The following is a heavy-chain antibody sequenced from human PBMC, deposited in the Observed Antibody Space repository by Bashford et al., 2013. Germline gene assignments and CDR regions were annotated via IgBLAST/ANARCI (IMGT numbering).Heavy chain of an antibody. J-gene: IGHJ6*02. CDR3: ARDERYYDFWSGYPPLYYGMDG. D-gene: IGHD3-3*01. Sequence: ASVKGSPARASGYTFTSYGISWVRQAPGQGLEWMGWISAYNGNTNYAQKLQGRVTMTTDTSTSTAYMELRSLRSDDTAVYYCARDERYYDFWSGYPPLYYGMDGLGPRGPRVTVSS. V-gene: IGHV1-18*01. CDR1: GYTFTSYG. CDR2: ISAYNGNT.